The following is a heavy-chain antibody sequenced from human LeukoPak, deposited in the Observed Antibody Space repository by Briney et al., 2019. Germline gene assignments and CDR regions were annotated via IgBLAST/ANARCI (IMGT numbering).Heavy chain of an antibody. D-gene: IGHD3-10*01. CDR2: ISWNSGNI. CDR3: AKGGFGELSYYFDY. J-gene: IGHJ4*02. CDR1: GFTFSSYD. Sequence: GGSLRLSCAASGFTFSSYDMHWVRQAPGKGLEWVSGISWNSGNIGYADSVKGRFTISRDNAENSLYLQMNSLRAEDMALYYCAKGGFGELSYYFDYWGQGTLVTVSS. V-gene: IGHV3-9*03.